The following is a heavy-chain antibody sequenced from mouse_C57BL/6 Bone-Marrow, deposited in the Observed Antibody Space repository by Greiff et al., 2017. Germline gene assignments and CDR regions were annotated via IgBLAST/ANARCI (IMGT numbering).Heavy chain of an antibody. Sequence: VQLQQPGAELVKPGASVKVSCKASGYTFTSYWMHWVKQRPGQGLEWIGRINPSDSDTNYNQKFKGKATLTVDKSSSTAYMQLSSLTSEDSAVYYCSIPFITTVVPYYFDYWGQGTTLTVSS. D-gene: IGHD1-1*01. CDR3: SIPFITTVVPYYFDY. CDR2: INPSDSDT. J-gene: IGHJ2*01. CDR1: GYTFTSYW. V-gene: IGHV1-74*01.